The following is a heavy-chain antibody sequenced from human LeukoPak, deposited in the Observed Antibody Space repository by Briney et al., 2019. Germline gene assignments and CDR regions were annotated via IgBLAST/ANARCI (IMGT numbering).Heavy chain of an antibody. CDR1: GGTFSSYA. D-gene: IGHD4-23*01. J-gene: IGHJ4*02. CDR3: ARGDGYGGNGYYFDY. Sequence: SVKVSCKASGGTFSSYAISWVRQAPGQGLEWMGGIIPIFGTANYAQKFQGRVTITTDESTSTAYMELSSLRSEDTAVYYCARGDGYGGNGYYFDYRGQGTLVTVSS. CDR2: IIPIFGTA. V-gene: IGHV1-69*05.